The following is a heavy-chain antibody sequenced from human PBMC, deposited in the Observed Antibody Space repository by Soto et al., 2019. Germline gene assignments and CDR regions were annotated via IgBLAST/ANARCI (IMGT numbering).Heavy chain of an antibody. CDR2: ISYSGST. D-gene: IGHD3-3*01. CDR1: GGSISSSSYY. Sequence: PSETLSLTCTVSGGSISSSSYYWGWIRQPPGKGLEWIGSISYSGSTYYNPSLKGRVTISVDTSKNQFSLNLSSVSAADAAVYYCARGHGGITVFGAPGHFDYWGQGTLVNVS. V-gene: IGHV4-39*01. CDR3: ARGHGGITVFGAPGHFDY. J-gene: IGHJ4*02.